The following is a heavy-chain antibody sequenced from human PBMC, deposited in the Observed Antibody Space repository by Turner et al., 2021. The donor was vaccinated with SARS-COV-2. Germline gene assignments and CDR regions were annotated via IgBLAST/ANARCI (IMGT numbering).Heavy chain of an antibody. D-gene: IGHD2-2*02. CDR1: GGSISSSSYY. CDR3: AGEVVVPTTILGAVYGMDV. Sequence: QLQLQESGPGLVKPSETLSLTCTVSGGSISSSSYYWGGISQPPGKGLEWIGSIYYSGRTYYTPSLKSRVTISVDTSKNQCSLKLSSVTAADTAVYYCAGEVVVPTTILGAVYGMDVWGQGTTVTVSS. J-gene: IGHJ6*02. CDR2: IYYSGRT. V-gene: IGHV4-39*01.